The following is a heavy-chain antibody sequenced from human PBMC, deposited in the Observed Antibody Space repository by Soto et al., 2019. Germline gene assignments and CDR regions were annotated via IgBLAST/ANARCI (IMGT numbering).Heavy chain of an antibody. CDR3: ARGQDYDILTGPPLDY. Sequence: GGSLRLSCAASGFTFSSDWMHWVRQAPGKGLVWVAVIWYERSNKYYADSVKGRFTISRDNSKNTLYLQMNSLRAEDTVVYYCARGQDYDILTGPPLDYWGQGTLVTVSS. J-gene: IGHJ4*02. D-gene: IGHD3-9*01. CDR2: IWYERSNK. V-gene: IGHV3-33*08. CDR1: GFTFSSDW.